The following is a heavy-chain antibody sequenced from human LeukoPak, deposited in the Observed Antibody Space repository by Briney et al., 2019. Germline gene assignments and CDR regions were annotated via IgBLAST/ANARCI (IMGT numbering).Heavy chain of an antibody. CDR3: ARHLSDIVVVPAAPFDY. D-gene: IGHD2-2*01. Sequence: PSETLSLTCAVYGGSFSGYYWSWIRQPPGKRLEWIGEINHSGSTKYNPSLKRRVTISVDTSKNQFSLKLSSVTAADTAVYYCARHLSDIVVVPAAPFDYWGQGTLVTVSS. CDR2: INHSGST. V-gene: IGHV4-34*01. J-gene: IGHJ4*02. CDR1: GGSFSGYY.